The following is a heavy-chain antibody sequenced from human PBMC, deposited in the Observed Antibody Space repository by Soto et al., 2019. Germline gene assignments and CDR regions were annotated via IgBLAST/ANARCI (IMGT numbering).Heavy chain of an antibody. J-gene: IGHJ3*02. CDR1: GFTFSSYA. CDR2: ISDSGDST. CDR3: AKHSTTYDFWSGAVKGAFDI. Sequence: GGSLRLSCAASGFTFSSYAITWVRQAPGKGLEWLSGISDSGDSTHYADSVKGRFTISRDNSKNTLYLQMNSLRAEDTAVYYCAKHSTTYDFWSGAVKGAFDIWGQGTMVTVSS. D-gene: IGHD3-3*01. V-gene: IGHV3-23*01.